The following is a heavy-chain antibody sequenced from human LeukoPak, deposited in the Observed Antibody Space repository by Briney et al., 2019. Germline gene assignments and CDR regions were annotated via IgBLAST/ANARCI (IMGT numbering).Heavy chain of an antibody. V-gene: IGHV4-59*01. CDR1: DDSISDYY. CDR2: FHNSGTS. Sequence: SETLSLTCTVSDDSISDYYRGWIRQPPGKGLEWIGYFHNSGTSTYNPSLKSRDTISADTSKNQFSLKLNSLTTADTAVYYCTRGAGWLIDYWGQGILVTVSS. J-gene: IGHJ4*02. CDR3: TRGAGWLIDY. D-gene: IGHD3-16*01.